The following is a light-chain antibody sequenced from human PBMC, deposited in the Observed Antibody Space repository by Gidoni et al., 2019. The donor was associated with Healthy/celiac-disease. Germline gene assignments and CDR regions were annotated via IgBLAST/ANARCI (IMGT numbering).Light chain of an antibody. CDR2: DVS. CDR1: SSDVGGYNY. CDR3: CSYAGSYTLQ. Sequence: QSALTQPRSVSGSPGQSVTISCTGTSSDVGGYNYVPWYQQHPGKAPNLMIYDVSKRPSGVPDRFSGSKSGNTASLTISGLQDEDEADYYCCSYAGSYTLQFGGGTKLTVL. V-gene: IGLV2-11*01. J-gene: IGLJ2*01.